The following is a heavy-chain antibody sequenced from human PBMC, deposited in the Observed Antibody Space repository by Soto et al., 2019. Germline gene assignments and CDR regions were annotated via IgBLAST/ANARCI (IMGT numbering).Heavy chain of an antibody. Sequence: QVQLVQSGAEVKKPGSSVKVSCKASGGTFSSYTISWVRQAPGQGLEWMGRIIPILGIANYAQKFQGRVTITADKSTSTAYMELSSLRSEDTAVYYCARDGPLDYDSSGYLPFDYWGQGTLVTVSS. D-gene: IGHD3-22*01. V-gene: IGHV1-69*08. CDR3: ARDGPLDYDSSGYLPFDY. CDR1: GGTFSSYT. J-gene: IGHJ4*02. CDR2: IIPILGIA.